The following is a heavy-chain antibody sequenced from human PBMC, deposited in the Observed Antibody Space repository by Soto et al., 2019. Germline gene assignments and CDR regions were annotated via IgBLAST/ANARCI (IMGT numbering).Heavy chain of an antibody. D-gene: IGHD3-3*01. CDR3: ARPSRGDFWSGYQPPKYYYYGMDV. V-gene: IGHV5-51*01. CDR2: IYPIDSDT. Sequence: GESLKISCKGSGYSFTSYWIGWVRQMPGKGLEWMGIIYPIDSDTRYSPSFQGQVTISVDKSISTAYLQWGSLKASDTAMYYCARPSRGDFWSGYQPPKYYYYGMDVWGQGTTVTVSS. J-gene: IGHJ6*02. CDR1: GYSFTSYW.